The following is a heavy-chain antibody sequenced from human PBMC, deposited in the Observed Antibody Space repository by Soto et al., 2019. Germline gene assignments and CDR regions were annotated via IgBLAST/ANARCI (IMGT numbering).Heavy chain of an antibody. CDR1: GFTFSSYG. J-gene: IGHJ2*01. CDR3: ARIPQIAVAGTRFGYFDL. Sequence: QVQLEESGGGVVQPGRSLRLSCAASGFTFSSYGMHWVRQAPGKGLEWVAVIWYDVSNKYYADSVKGRFTISRDNSKNTLYLQMNSLGAEDTAVYYCARIPQIAVAGTRFGYFDLWGRGTLVTVSS. D-gene: IGHD6-19*01. V-gene: IGHV3-33*01. CDR2: IWYDVSNK.